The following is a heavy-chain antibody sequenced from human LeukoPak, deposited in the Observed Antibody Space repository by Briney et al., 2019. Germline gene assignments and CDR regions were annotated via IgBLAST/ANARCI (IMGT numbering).Heavy chain of an antibody. CDR3: ATRTYRAHFDH. CDR1: GGSITSGDYY. Sequence: TSETLSLTCTVSGGSITSGDYYWNWVRQPPGKGLEWTGNLNFRGSLFYHPSLKSRVTMSADPSQNQFSLRLMSVTAADTAVYYCATRTYRAHFDHWGQGTLVTVSS. V-gene: IGHV4-39*01. D-gene: IGHD4/OR15-4a*01. CDR2: LNFRGSL. J-gene: IGHJ4*02.